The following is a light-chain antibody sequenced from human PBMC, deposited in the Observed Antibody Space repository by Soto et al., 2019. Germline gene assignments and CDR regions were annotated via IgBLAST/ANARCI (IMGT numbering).Light chain of an antibody. CDR3: QVWDSSSDLKV. CDR1: NIGSKS. J-gene: IGLJ3*02. Sequence: VLTQPPSVSVAPGQTASITCGGNNIGSKSVHWYQQKPGQAPVLVVYDDSDRPSGIPERFSGSNSGNTATLTISRVEAGDEADYYCQVWDSSSDLKVFGGGTKLTVL. V-gene: IGLV3-21*02. CDR2: DDS.